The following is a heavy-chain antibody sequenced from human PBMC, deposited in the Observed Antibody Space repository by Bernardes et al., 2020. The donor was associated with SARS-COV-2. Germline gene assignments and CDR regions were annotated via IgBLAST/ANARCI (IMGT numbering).Heavy chain of an antibody. Sequence: SAAWNLIRQSPSRGLEWLGRTYYRSKWYNDYAVSVKSRITINPDTSKNQFSLQLNSVTPEDTAIYYCAKDYMEGGATQLFDYWGQGTLVTVSS. D-gene: IGHD1-1*01. CDR1: SAA. CDR3: AKDYMEGGATQLFDY. V-gene: IGHV6-1*01. CDR2: TYYRSKWYN. J-gene: IGHJ4*02.